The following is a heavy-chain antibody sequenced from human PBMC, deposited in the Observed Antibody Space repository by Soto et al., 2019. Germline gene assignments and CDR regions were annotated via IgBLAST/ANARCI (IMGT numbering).Heavy chain of an antibody. Sequence: QVQLVQSGPEVMKPGASVKVSCKASGYTFTTYGISWVRLAPGQGLEWLGWISGYNGQTNYAPRFRDRVTLTTDTSTSTTNMELRSLRSDDTAIYFCARDNRKELWVEGLNAMDVWGQGITVTVSS. CDR3: ARDNRKELWVEGLNAMDV. CDR2: ISGYNGQT. J-gene: IGHJ6*02. D-gene: IGHD2-21*01. V-gene: IGHV1-18*01. CDR1: GYTFTTYG.